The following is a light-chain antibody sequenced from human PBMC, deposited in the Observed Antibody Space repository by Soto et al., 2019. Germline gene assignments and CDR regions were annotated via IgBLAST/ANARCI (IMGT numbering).Light chain of an antibody. Sequence: EIVLTQSPGTLSLSPGERATLSCRASQSVSSNYLAWYHQKPGQAPRLLSYGASSRATGIPDRFSGSGSVTDFTLTISRLEPEDFAVYYCQQYGSSPPTFGQGTRLEIK. V-gene: IGKV3-20*01. CDR2: GAS. CDR3: QQYGSSPPT. J-gene: IGKJ5*01. CDR1: QSVSSNY.